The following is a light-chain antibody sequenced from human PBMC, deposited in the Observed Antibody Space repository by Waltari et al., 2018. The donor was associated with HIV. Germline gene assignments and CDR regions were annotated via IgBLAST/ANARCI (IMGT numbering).Light chain of an antibody. V-gene: IGLV1-47*01. CDR2: WDN. CDR1: NSNIGINY. CDR3: AAWDDSLSGRV. J-gene: IGLJ3*02. Sequence: QSVLTQPPSASGTPGQRFTIYCSGSNSNIGINYVYWYQQLPGTAPKPLIYWDNPRPSWCPVRFSGSKSGTSASLAISGLRSEDEADYYCAAWDDSLSGRVFGGGTNLTVL.